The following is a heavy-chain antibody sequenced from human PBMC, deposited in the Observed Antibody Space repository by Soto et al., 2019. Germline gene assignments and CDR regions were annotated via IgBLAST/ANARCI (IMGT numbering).Heavy chain of an antibody. D-gene: IGHD2-21*01. V-gene: IGHV1-3*01. CDR2: INAGNGNT. Sequence: QVQLVQSGAEVKKPGASVKVSCKASGYTFTSYAMHWVRQAPGQRLEWMGWINAGNGNTKYSQKFQGRVTITRDTSASTADMELSSLRSEDTAVYYCARVPGYSIGDLWGRGTLFTVSS. CDR1: GYTFTSYA. CDR3: ARVPGYSIGDL. J-gene: IGHJ2*01.